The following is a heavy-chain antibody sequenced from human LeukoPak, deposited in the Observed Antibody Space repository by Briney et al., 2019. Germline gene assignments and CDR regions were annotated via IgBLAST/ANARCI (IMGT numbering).Heavy chain of an antibody. D-gene: IGHD2-2*01. Sequence: GGSLRLSCAASGFTFDDYAMRWVRQAPGKGLEWVSYISSSSSYTNYADSVKGRFTISRDNAKNSLYLQMNSLRAEDTAVYYCARQYCSSTSCRDAFDIWGQGTMVTVSS. CDR1: GFTFDDYA. CDR3: ARQYCSSTSCRDAFDI. V-gene: IGHV3-11*06. CDR2: ISSSSSYT. J-gene: IGHJ3*02.